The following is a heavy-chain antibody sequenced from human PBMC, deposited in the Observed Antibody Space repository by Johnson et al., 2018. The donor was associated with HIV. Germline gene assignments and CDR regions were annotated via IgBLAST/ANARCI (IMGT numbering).Heavy chain of an antibody. V-gene: IGHV3-30*02. CDR1: GFTFNSYG. D-gene: IGHD1-26*01. Sequence: QVQLVESGGGVVQPGGSLRLSCAASGFTFNSYGMDWVRQAPGKGLEWVAFIRYDGNSKYYTDSVKGRFTVSRDNSKNTLYLQMKSLRPEDTAVYYCAKESKWESRTPHALDIWGQGTMVTVSS. J-gene: IGHJ3*02. CDR2: IRYDGNSK. CDR3: AKESKWESRTPHALDI.